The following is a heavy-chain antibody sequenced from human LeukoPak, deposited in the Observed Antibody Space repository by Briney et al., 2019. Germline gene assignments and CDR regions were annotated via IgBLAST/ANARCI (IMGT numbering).Heavy chain of an antibody. CDR1: GGAFSGYY. V-gene: IGHV4-34*01. Sequence: PETLSLTCAVYGGAFSGYYWSWIRQRPGKGLEWSGEINHSGSTNYNPSLKSRVTISVDTSKNQFSLKLSSVTAADTAVYYCARKRCSSTSCYSYYYYGMDVWGQGTTVTVSS. D-gene: IGHD2-2*01. CDR2: INHSGST. J-gene: IGHJ6*02. CDR3: ARKRCSSTSCYSYYYYGMDV.